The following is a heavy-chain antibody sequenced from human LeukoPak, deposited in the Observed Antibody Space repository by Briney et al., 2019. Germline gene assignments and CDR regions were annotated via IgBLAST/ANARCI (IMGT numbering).Heavy chain of an antibody. J-gene: IGHJ5*02. CDR2: IYYTGRT. CDR1: GGSISYYS. V-gene: IGHV4-59*01. D-gene: IGHD3-9*01. CDR3: ARGGTYNDILSFDP. Sequence: SETLSLTCTVSGGSISYYSWTWIRQSPGKGLEWIGQIYYTGRTYYNPSLERRVTISLDTSRIQFSLIMTSVTAADTAMYYCARGGTYNDILSFDPWGQGTLVSVSS.